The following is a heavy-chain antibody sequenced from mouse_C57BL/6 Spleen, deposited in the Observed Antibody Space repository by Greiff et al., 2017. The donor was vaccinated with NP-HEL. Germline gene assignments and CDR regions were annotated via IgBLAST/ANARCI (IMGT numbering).Heavy chain of an antibody. J-gene: IGHJ1*03. Sequence: DVKLQESGPGLAKPSQTLSLTCSVTGYSITSDYWNWIRKFPGNKLEYMGYISYSGSTYYNPSLKSRISITRDTSKNQYYLQLNSVTTEDTATDYCARRGRSTGTSWYFDVWGTGTTVTVSS. D-gene: IGHD4-1*02. CDR1: GYSITSDY. CDR3: ARRGRSTGTSWYFDV. CDR2: ISYSGST. V-gene: IGHV3-8*01.